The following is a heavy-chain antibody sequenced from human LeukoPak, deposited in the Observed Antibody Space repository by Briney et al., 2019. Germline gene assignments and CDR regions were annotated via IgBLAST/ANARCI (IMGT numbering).Heavy chain of an antibody. CDR3: AKDRYYDSSLNVDDY. CDR1: GFTFSSYS. CDR2: ISSSSSYI. D-gene: IGHD3-22*01. Sequence: GGSLRLSCAASGFTFSSYSMNWVRQAPGKGLEWVSSISSSSSYIYYADSVKGRFTISRDNAKNSLYLQMNSLRAEDTAVYYCAKDRYYDSSLNVDDYWGQGTLVTVSS. J-gene: IGHJ4*02. V-gene: IGHV3-21*04.